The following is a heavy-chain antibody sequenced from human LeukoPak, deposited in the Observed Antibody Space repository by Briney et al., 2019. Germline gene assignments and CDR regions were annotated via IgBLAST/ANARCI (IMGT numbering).Heavy chain of an antibody. D-gene: IGHD3-22*01. V-gene: IGHV3-30*02. CDR1: GFTFSSYG. Sequence: HPGGSLRLSCAASGFTFSSYGMHWVRQAPGKGLEWVAFIRYDGSNKYYADSVKGRFTISRDNSKNTLYLQMNSLRAEDTAVYYCAKDLERIYYDDRENGDDYWGQGTLATVSS. CDR3: AKDLERIYYDDRENGDDY. CDR2: IRYDGSNK. J-gene: IGHJ4*02.